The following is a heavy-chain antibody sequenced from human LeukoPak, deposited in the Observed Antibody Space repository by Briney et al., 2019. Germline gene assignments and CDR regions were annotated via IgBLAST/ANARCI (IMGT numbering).Heavy chain of an antibody. J-gene: IGHJ4*02. D-gene: IGHD2-21*01. CDR1: GYTFTGYY. CDR3: AREHCDGDCSAY. V-gene: IGHV1-2*02. Sequence: ASVKDSCKASGYTFTGYYMHWVRLAPGQGLEWMGWINPNSGGTNYAQKFQGRVTMTRDTSISTAYMELSRLRSDDTAVYYSAREHCDGDCSAYWGQGTLVTVSS. CDR2: INPNSGGT.